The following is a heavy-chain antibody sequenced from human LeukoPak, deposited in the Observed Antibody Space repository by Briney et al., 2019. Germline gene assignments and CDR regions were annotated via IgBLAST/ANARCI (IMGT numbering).Heavy chain of an antibody. CDR3: ARGGFRHFDP. V-gene: IGHV3-7*01. D-gene: IGHD3-22*01. Sequence: GGSLRLSCAASGFAFNSQTMSWVRQAPGKGLEWVASIKEDEIEIHYVDSVRGRFTISRDYAKDSLYLQMNSLRVEDTAVYYCARGGFRHFDPWGQGTLVTVSS. CDR2: IKEDEIEI. J-gene: IGHJ5*02. CDR1: GFAFNSQT.